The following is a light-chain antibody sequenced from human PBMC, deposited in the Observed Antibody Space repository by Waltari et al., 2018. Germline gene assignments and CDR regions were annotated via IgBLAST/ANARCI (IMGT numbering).Light chain of an antibody. V-gene: IGLV2-18*02. CDR3: TSYTSSGTLL. Sequence: QSALTQPPSVSGSPGQSVTISCTGTSSDVGGYNRVSWYQPPPSTAPKLMIYEVTSRPSGVPGRFSGSKSGNTASLTISGLQAEDEADYYCTSYTSSGTLLFGGGTKLTVV. CDR1: SSDVGGYNR. CDR2: EVT. J-gene: IGLJ2*01.